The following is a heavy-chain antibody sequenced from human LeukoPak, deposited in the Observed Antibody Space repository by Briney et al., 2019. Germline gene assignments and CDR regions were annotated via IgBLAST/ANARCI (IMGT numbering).Heavy chain of an antibody. V-gene: IGHV3-21*01. CDR1: GFTFTTYT. CDR2: ISSSSSYI. D-gene: IGHD6-6*01. CDR3: ARIYGSASSRGAFDM. J-gene: IGHJ3*02. Sequence: GGSLRLSCAASGFTFTTYTMNWVRQAPGKGLEWVSSISSSSSYIYYADSVKGRFTISRDNAKNSLYLQMNSLRAEDTAVYYCARIYGSASSRGAFDMWGQRTMVTVSS.